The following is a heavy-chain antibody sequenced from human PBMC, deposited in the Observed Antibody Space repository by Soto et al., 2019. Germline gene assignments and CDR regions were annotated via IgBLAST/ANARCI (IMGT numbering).Heavy chain of an antibody. CDR3: ASTNIVVVPAATYFDY. D-gene: IGHD2-2*01. Sequence: SETLSLTCTVSGGSISSGGYYWSWIRQHPGKGLEWFGYIYYSGSTYYNPSLKSRVTISVDTSKNQFSLKLSSVTAADTAVYYCASTNIVVVPAATYFDYWGQGTLVTVSS. V-gene: IGHV4-31*03. CDR2: IYYSGST. J-gene: IGHJ4*02. CDR1: GGSISSGGYY.